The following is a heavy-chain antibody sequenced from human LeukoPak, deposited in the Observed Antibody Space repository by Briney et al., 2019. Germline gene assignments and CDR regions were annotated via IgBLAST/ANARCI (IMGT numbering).Heavy chain of an antibody. CDR1: GYTFTGYY. CDR2: INPNSGGT. V-gene: IGHV1-2*02. J-gene: IGHJ4*02. D-gene: IGHD3-22*01. CDR3: ARDPYYYDSSGYYD. Sequence: ASVKVSCKASGYTFTGYYMHWVRQAPGQGLEWMGWINPNSGGTNYAQKFQGRVTMTRDTSISTAYMELRSLRSDDTAVYYCARDPYYYDSSGYYDWGQGTLVTVSS.